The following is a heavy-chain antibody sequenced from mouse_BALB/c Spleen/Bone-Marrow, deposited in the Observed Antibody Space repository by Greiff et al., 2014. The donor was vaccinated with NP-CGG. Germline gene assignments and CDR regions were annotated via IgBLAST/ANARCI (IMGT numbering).Heavy chain of an antibody. J-gene: IGHJ4*01. CDR3: ASATTATYCAMDY. CDR1: GFNIKDTY. V-gene: IGHV14-3*02. Sequence: VQLQQSGAELVKPGASVKLSCTASGFNIKDTYMHWVKQRPEQGLEWIGRIDPANGNTKYDPKFQGKATITTDTSSNTAYLQVSSLTSEDTAVYYCASATTATYCAMDYWGQGTSVTVSS. D-gene: IGHD1-2*01. CDR2: IDPANGNT.